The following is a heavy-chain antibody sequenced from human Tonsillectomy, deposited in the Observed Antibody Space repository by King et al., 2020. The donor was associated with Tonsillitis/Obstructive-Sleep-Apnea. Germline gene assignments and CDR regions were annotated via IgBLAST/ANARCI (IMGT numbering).Heavy chain of an antibody. D-gene: IGHD3-22*01. V-gene: IGHV4-59*01. CDR2: IYHSGST. Sequence: QLQESGPGLVKPSETLSLTCTVSGGSISNYYWSWIRQPPGKGLEWIGYIYHSGSTNYNPSHRNRVTISVDTSKNQLSQKMSSVTAADTAVYYCARGGYYYDNSGYYHYWGQGTLVTVSS. CDR3: ARGGYYYDNSGYYHY. J-gene: IGHJ4*02. CDR1: GGSISNYY.